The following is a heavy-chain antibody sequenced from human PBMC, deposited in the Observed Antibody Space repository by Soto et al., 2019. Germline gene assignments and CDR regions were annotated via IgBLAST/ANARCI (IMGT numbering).Heavy chain of an antibody. J-gene: IGHJ4*02. CDR2: ISYDGSNK. CDR3: AKGGGGNDY. Sequence: AGGSLRLSCAASGFTFSSYGMHWVRRAPGKGLEWVAVISYDGSNKYYADSVKGRFTISRDNSKNTLYLQMNSLRAEDTAVYYCAKGGGGNDYWGQGTLVTVSS. V-gene: IGHV3-30*18. D-gene: IGHD3-16*01. CDR1: GFTFSSYG.